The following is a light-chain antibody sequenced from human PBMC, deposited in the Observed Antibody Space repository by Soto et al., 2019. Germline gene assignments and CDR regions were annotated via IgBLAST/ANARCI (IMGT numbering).Light chain of an antibody. CDR1: QSVSSY. J-gene: IGKJ2*01. V-gene: IGKV3-11*01. CDR2: DAS. Sequence: EIVLTQSPATLSLSPGERATLSCRASQSVSSYLAWYQQKPGQAPRLLIYDASNMATGIPARFSGSGSGTAFALPISSLGPEDFAVYYCRQRSNWPPRYTFGQGTKLEIK. CDR3: RQRSNWPPRYT.